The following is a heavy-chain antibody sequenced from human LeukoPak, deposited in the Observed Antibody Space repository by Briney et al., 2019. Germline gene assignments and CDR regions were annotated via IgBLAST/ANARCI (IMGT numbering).Heavy chain of an antibody. CDR1: VFTFSDYY. Sequence: PGGSLRLSCAASVFTFSDYYMSWIRQAPGKGLEWVSYISSSGSTIYYADSVKGRFTISRDNAKKSLYLQMTSLRAEDTAVYYCARAGGYYDSSGLLYYWGQGTLVTVSS. D-gene: IGHD3-22*01. CDR3: ARAGGYYDSSGLLYY. CDR2: ISSSGSTI. V-gene: IGHV3-11*01. J-gene: IGHJ4*02.